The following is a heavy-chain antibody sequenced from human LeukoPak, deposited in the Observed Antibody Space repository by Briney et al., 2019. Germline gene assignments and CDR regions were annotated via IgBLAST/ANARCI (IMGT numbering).Heavy chain of an antibody. CDR1: GGTFSSYA. Sequence: ASVKVSCKASGGTFSSYAISWVRQAPGLGLEWMGRIIPILGIANYAQKFQGRVTITADKSTSTAYMELSSLRSEDTAVYYCAVPSTTVTPNFDYWGQGTLVTVSS. J-gene: IGHJ4*02. D-gene: IGHD4-17*01. V-gene: IGHV1-69*04. CDR3: AVPSTTVTPNFDY. CDR2: IIPILGIA.